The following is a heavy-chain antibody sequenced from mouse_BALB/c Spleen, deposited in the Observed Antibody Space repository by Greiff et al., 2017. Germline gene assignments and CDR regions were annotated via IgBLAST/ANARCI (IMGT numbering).Heavy chain of an antibody. Sequence: EVKLVESGGGLVQPGGSLKLSCAASGFTFSSYTMSWVRQTPEKRLEWVAYISNGGGSTYYPDTVKGRFTISRDNAKNTLYLQMSSLKSEDTAMYYCARRGYYGFYYFEVWGAGTTVTVSS. D-gene: IGHD1-1*01. CDR1: GFTFSSYT. CDR3: ARRGYYGFYYFEV. CDR2: ISNGGGST. J-gene: IGHJ1*01. V-gene: IGHV5-12-2*01.